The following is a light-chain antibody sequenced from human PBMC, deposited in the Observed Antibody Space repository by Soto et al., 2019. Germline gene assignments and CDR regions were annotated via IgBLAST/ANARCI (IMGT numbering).Light chain of an antibody. Sequence: DVVMTQSPLSLPVTPGEPASISCRSSQSLLHSNGYNYLDWYLQKPGQSPQLLIYLGSNRASGVPDRFSGSGSGTDFTLKISRVEAEDVGVYYCMQALQPLTITFGQGTRLEIK. CDR3: MQALQPLTIT. V-gene: IGKV2-28*01. J-gene: IGKJ5*01. CDR1: QSLLHSNGYNY. CDR2: LGS.